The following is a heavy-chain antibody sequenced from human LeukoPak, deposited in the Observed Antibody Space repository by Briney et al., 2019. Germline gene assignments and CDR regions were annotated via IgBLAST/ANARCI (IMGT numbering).Heavy chain of an antibody. V-gene: IGHV3-23*01. J-gene: IGHJ4*02. D-gene: IGHD1-7*01. CDR3: AKDWARSGAGTYDY. CDR2: IRCSGGST. CDR1: VFTFSSYA. Sequence: GGSLRLSCGASVFTFSSYAVSWVPQAPGKGVEWVSAIRCSGGSTYYADSEKGRFTISRDKSKNTPYLEMNSLRAEDTAVYYCAKDWARSGAGTYDYWGQGTLVTVSS.